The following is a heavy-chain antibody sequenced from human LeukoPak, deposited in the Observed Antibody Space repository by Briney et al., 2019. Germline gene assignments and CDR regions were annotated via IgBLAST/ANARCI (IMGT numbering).Heavy chain of an antibody. CDR3: ARPWKYSSSWDYYYYMDV. Sequence: SETLSLTCTVSGGSISSYYWSWIRQPPGKGLEWIGYIYYSGSTNYNPSLKSRVTISVDTSKNQFSLKLSSVTAADTAVYYCARPWKYSSSWDYYYYMDVWGKGTTVTVSS. CDR1: GGSISSYY. D-gene: IGHD6-13*01. V-gene: IGHV4-59*01. J-gene: IGHJ6*03. CDR2: IYYSGST.